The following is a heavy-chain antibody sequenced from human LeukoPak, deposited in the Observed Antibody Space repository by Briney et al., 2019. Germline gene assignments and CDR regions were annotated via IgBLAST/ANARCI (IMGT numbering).Heavy chain of an antibody. V-gene: IGHV1-69*04. CDR2: IIPILGIA. J-gene: IGHJ4*02. Sequence: GASVKVSCKASGGTFSSYAISWVRQAPGQGLEWMGRIIPILGIANYAQKFQSGVTVTADKSTSTAYMELSSLRSEDTAVYYCARAWAYDYSNYGFDYWGQGTLVTVSS. CDR1: GGTFSSYA. D-gene: IGHD4-4*01. CDR3: ARAWAYDYSNYGFDY.